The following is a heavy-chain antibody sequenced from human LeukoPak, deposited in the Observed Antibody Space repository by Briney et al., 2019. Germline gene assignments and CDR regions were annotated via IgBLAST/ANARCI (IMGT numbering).Heavy chain of an antibody. CDR3: ARVRYYYDSSGYHAYFDL. J-gene: IGHJ2*01. Sequence: SETLSLTCTVSGDSISSYYWSWIRQPPGKGLEWIGYIYYSGRTNYNPSLESRVTISVDTSKNQFSLKLSSVTAADTAVYYCARVRYYYDSSGYHAYFDLWGRGTLVTVSS. V-gene: IGHV4-59*01. CDR1: GDSISSYY. CDR2: IYYSGRT. D-gene: IGHD3-22*01.